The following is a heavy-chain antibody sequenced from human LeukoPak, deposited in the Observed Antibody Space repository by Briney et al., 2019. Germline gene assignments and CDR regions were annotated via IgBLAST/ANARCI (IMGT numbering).Heavy chain of an antibody. CDR1: GGSISSSSYY. CDR2: IYYSGST. D-gene: IGHD3-10*01. Sequence: PSKTLSLTCTVSGGSISSSSYYWGWIRQPPGKGLDWIGSIYYSGSTYYNPSLKSRVTISVDTSNNQFSLKLTSVTAADTAVYYCARRPRGGWLDPWGQGTLVTVSS. CDR3: ARRPRGGWLDP. J-gene: IGHJ5*02. V-gene: IGHV4-39*01.